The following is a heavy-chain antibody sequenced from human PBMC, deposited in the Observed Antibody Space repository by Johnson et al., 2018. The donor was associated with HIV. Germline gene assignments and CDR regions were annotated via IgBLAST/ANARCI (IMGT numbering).Heavy chain of an antibody. V-gene: IGHV3-30-3*01. CDR2: ISYDGSNK. Sequence: VQLVESGGGVVQPGRSLRLSCAASGLTFSNYAVHWVRQAPGKGLEWVAVISYDGSNKYYADSVKGRFTISRDNSKNTLHLQMNSLSAEDTAVYYCARRGVGATKDAFDLWGQGTMVAVSS. CDR1: GLTFSNYA. D-gene: IGHD1-26*01. J-gene: IGHJ3*01. CDR3: ARRGVGATKDAFDL.